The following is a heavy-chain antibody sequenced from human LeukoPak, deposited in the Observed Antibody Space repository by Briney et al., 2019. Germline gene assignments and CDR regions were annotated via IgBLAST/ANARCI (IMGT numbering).Heavy chain of an antibody. V-gene: IGHV4-39*07. Sequence: PSETLSLTCTVSGGSISSSSYYWGWIRQPPGKGLEWIGSIYYTRSTYYNPSLKSRVTISVDTSKNQFSLKLSSVTAADTAVYYCARLGESMCWGQGTLVTISS. J-gene: IGHJ4*02. CDR3: ARLGESMC. CDR1: GGSISSSSYY. D-gene: IGHD2/OR15-2a*01. CDR2: IYYTRST.